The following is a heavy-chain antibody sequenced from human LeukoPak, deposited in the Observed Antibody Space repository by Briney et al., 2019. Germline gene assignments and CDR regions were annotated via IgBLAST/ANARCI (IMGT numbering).Heavy chain of an antibody. Sequence: GRSLRLSCAVSGFTFSNYGMHWVRQAPGKGLEWVSAISGSGGSTYYADSVKGRFTISRDNSKNTLYLQMNSLRAEDTAVYYCARDKEVAVAVYYFDYWGQGTLVTVSS. CDR2: ISGSGGST. V-gene: IGHV3-23*01. J-gene: IGHJ4*02. D-gene: IGHD6-19*01. CDR3: ARDKEVAVAVYYFDY. CDR1: GFTFSNYG.